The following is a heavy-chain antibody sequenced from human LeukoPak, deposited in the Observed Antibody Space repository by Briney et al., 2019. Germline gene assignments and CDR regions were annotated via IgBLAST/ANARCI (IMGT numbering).Heavy chain of an antibody. D-gene: IGHD2-15*01. J-gene: IGHJ6*01. CDR1: GFTFSSYT. CDR2: ISSSSSYI. Sequence: PGGSLRLSCAASGFTFSSYTMNWVRQAPGKGLEWVSYISSSSSYIYYADSVKGRFTISRDNAENSLYLQMDSLGAEDTAVYYCARGSEGYCSGGGCYYGMDVWGQGTTVTVSS. CDR3: ARGSEGYCSGGGCYYGMDV. V-gene: IGHV3-21*01.